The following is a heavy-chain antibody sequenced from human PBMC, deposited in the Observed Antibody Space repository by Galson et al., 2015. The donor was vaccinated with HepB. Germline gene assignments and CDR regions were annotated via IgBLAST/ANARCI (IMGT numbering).Heavy chain of an antibody. D-gene: IGHD3-3*01. V-gene: IGHV3-74*01. Sequence: SLRLSCAASGFTFSSYWMHWVRQAPGKGLVWVSRINSDGSSTSYADSVKGRFTISRDNAKNTLYLQMNSLRAEDTAVYYCARVRTYYDFWSGYGTDEYYFDYWGQGTLVTVSS. CDR2: INSDGSST. J-gene: IGHJ4*02. CDR3: ARVRTYYDFWSGYGTDEYYFDY. CDR1: GFTFSSYW.